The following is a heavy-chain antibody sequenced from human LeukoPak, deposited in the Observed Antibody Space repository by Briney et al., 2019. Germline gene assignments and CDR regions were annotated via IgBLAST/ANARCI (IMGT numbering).Heavy chain of an antibody. D-gene: IGHD3-22*01. J-gene: IGHJ6*02. Sequence: GASVKVSCKASGGTFSSYAISWVRQAPGQGLEWMGRIIPILGIANYAQKFQGRVTITADNSTSTAYMELSSLRSEDTAVYYCARMIMKYYYDSSGYYYYYGMDVWGQGTTVTVSS. CDR1: GGTFSSYA. CDR2: IIPILGIA. V-gene: IGHV1-69*04. CDR3: ARMIMKYYYDSSGYYYYYGMDV.